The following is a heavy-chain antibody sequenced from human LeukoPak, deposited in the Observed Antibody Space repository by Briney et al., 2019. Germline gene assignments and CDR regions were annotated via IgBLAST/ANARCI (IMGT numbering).Heavy chain of an antibody. CDR1: GYTFTGYY. V-gene: IGHV1-2*02. J-gene: IGHJ3*02. D-gene: IGHD4-17*01. Sequence: ASVKVSYKASGYTFTGYYMHWVRQAPGQGLKWMGWINPNSGGTNYAQKFQGRVTMTRDTSISTAYMELSRLRSDDTAVYYCTIYGDYDAFDIWGQGTMVTVSS. CDR3: TIYGDYDAFDI. CDR2: INPNSGGT.